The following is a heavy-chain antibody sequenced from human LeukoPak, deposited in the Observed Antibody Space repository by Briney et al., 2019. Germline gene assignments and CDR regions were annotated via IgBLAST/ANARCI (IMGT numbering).Heavy chain of an antibody. CDR2: ISYDGSNK. CDR1: GFTFSSYA. Sequence: PGGSLRLSCAASGFTFSSYAMSWVRQAPGKGLEWVAVISYDGSNKYYADSVKGRFTISRDNSKNTLYLQMNSLRAEDTAVYYCARGMYYWGQGTLVTVSS. V-gene: IGHV3-30*01. CDR3: ARGMYY. J-gene: IGHJ4*02.